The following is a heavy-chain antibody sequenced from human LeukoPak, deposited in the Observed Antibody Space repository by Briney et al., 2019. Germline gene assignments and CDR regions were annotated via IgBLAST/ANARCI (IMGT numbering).Heavy chain of an antibody. V-gene: IGHV3-21*04. Sequence: GGSLRLSCAASGFTFSSYSMNWVRQAPGKGLEWVAAISTTSGNIYYADSVKGRFTISRDNAKNSLYLQMNSLRAEDTAVYYCARDRVGGPFDYWGQGTLVTVSS. CDR3: ARDRVGGPFDY. CDR1: GFTFSSYS. J-gene: IGHJ4*02. D-gene: IGHD3-10*01. CDR2: ISTTSGNI.